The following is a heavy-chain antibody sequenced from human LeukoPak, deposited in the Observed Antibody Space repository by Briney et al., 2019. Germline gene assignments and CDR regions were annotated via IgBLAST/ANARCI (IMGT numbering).Heavy chain of an antibody. CDR3: ARGLRGGDYQLLPFGS. CDR1: GGSISSYY. CDR2: VYYSGST. J-gene: IGHJ5*02. D-gene: IGHD3-22*01. Sequence: PSETLSLTCTVSGGSISSYYWNWIRQPPGKGLEWIGYVYYSGSTNYSPSLKSRVTISVDTSKNQFSLKLSSVTAADTAVYYCARGLRGGDYQLLPFGSWGQETLVTVSS. V-gene: IGHV4-59*01.